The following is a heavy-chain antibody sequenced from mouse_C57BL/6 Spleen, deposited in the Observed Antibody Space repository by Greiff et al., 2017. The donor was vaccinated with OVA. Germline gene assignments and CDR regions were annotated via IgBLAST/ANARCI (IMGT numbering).Heavy chain of an antibody. Sequence: EVKLEESGGGLVKPGGSLKLSCAASGFTFSSYAMSWVRQTPEKRLEWVATIIDGGSYTYYPDNVKGRFTISRDNTKNNLYLQMSHLKSEDAAMYCCARGPLAYWGQGTLVTVSA. CDR2: IIDGGSYT. CDR1: GFTFSSYA. V-gene: IGHV5-4*03. J-gene: IGHJ3*01. CDR3: ARGPLAY.